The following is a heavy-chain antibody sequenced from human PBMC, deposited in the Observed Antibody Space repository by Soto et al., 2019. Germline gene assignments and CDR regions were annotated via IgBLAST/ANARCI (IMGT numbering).Heavy chain of an antibody. D-gene: IGHD3-10*01. J-gene: IGHJ5*02. CDR2: IKQDGSEK. V-gene: IGHV3-7*03. Sequence: EVQLVESGGGLVQPGGSLRLSCAASGFTFSSYWMSWVRQAPGKGLEWVANIKQDGSEKYYVDSVKGRFTISRDNAKNSLYLQMNSLRAEDTAVYYCARVVLLWLGEYREWFDPWGQGTLVTVSS. CDR1: GFTFSSYW. CDR3: ARVVLLWLGEYREWFDP.